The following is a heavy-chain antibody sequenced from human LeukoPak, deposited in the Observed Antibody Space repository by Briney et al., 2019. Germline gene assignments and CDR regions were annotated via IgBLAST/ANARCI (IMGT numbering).Heavy chain of an antibody. CDR3: AHPTEYSSSWYGNWFDP. Sequence: PGGSLRLSCAASGFTFSRYAMRWVRQAPGKGLEWVSAISGSGGSTYYADSVKGRFTISRDNSMNTLYLQMNSLRAEDTAVYYCAHPTEYSSSWYGNWFDPWGQGTLVTVSS. CDR1: GFTFSRYA. D-gene: IGHD6-13*01. V-gene: IGHV3-23*01. J-gene: IGHJ5*02. CDR2: ISGSGGST.